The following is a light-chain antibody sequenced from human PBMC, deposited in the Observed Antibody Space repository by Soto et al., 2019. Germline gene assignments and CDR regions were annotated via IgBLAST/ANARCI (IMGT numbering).Light chain of an antibody. CDR2: KVS. Sequence: QSALTQPASVSGSPGQSITISCTGTSSDVGGYNSVSWYQQHPGKAPKVMIYKVSNRPSGVSDRFSGSKSGNTASLTISGLPAEDEADYYCSSFTRSVTYVFGTGTKVTVL. CDR1: SSDVGGYNS. J-gene: IGLJ1*01. V-gene: IGLV2-14*01. CDR3: SSFTRSVTYV.